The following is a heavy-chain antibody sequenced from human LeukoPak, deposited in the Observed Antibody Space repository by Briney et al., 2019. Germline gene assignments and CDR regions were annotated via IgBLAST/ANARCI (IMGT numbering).Heavy chain of an antibody. CDR2: ISSSGRTI. J-gene: IGHJ3*02. V-gene: IGHV3-48*03. CDR1: GFTFSSYE. Sequence: GGSLRLSCAASGFTFSSYEMNWVRQAPGKGLEWVSYISSSGRTIYYADSVKGRFTISRDNAKNSLYLQMNSLRAEDTAVYYCARGCSSTSWTSCAFDIWGQGTMVTVSS. CDR3: ARGCSSTSWTSCAFDI. D-gene: IGHD2-2*01.